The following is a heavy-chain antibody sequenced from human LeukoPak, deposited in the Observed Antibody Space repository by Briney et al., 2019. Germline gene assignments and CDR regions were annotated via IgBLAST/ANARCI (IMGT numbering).Heavy chain of an antibody. Sequence: KAGGSLRLSCAASGSIFSSYNMNWVRQAPGKGLEWVSSISSGSSYIYYADSVKGRFTISRDNAKNSLYLQMNSLRAEDTAMYYCAKCVNYGDPGSWYFDLWGRGTLVTVSS. CDR1: GSIFSSYN. J-gene: IGHJ2*01. V-gene: IGHV3-21*01. D-gene: IGHD3-16*01. CDR3: AKCVNYGDPGSWYFDL. CDR2: ISSGSSYI.